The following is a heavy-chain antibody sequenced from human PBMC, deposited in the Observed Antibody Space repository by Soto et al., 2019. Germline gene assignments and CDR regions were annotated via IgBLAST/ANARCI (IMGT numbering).Heavy chain of an antibody. CDR3: ARDLSIVVVPAAMGY. V-gene: IGHV1-2*02. J-gene: IGHJ1*01. Sequence: ASVKVSCKASGYTFTGYYMHWVRQAPGQGLEWMGWINPNSGGTNYAQKFQGRVTMTRDTSISIAYMELSRLRSDDTAVYYCARDLSIVVVPAAMGYSGQGTLLTVSS. CDR1: GYTFTGYY. CDR2: INPNSGGT. D-gene: IGHD2-2*01.